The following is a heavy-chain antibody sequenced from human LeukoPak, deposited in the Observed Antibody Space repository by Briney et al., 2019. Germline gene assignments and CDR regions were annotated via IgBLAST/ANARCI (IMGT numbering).Heavy chain of an antibody. V-gene: IGHV3-23*01. D-gene: IGHD1-26*01. J-gene: IGHJ5*02. CDR3: AKAAAGWELPTSGYDR. CDR1: LFTFSSYA. Sequence: GGSLRHSCAPSLFTFSSYAISCGRQAPGKGLEWPSHINGSGGSTYYADSVKGLFTISRDNSKNTLYLQMNSLRAGDAAVYYCAKAAAGWELPTSGYDRWGQGTLVTVSS. CDR2: INGSGGST.